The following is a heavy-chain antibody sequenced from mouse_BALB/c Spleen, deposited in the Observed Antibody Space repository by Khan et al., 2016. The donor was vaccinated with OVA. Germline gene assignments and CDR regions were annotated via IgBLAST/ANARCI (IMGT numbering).Heavy chain of an antibody. V-gene: IGHV9-3-1*01. CDR1: GYTFTNYG. CDR3: ARPPYFAYTRGY. J-gene: IGHJ4*01. D-gene: IGHD2-10*01. Sequence: QIQLVQSGPELKKPGETVKISCKASGYTFTNYGMNWVKQSPGKALKWMGWINTYTGEPTYADDFKGRFAFSLETSASTAYLQINNLKTEDTATYFCARPPYFAYTRGYWGQGTSVTVSS. CDR2: INTYTGEP.